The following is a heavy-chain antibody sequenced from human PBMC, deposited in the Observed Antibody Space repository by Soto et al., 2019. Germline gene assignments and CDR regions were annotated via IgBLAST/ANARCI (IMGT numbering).Heavy chain of an antibody. D-gene: IGHD2-15*01. CDR2: ITPMFETA. V-gene: IGHV1-69*06. CDR1: GGTFSSYA. J-gene: IGHJ6*02. CDR3: ARTIVTVVFGGYSYYGMDV. Sequence: QVQLVQSGAEVKKPGSSVKVSCKASGGTFSSYAISWVRQAPGQGLEWMGGITPMFETANYAQKFQGRVTITADKSTRTAYMELRSLRSEDTAVYYCARTIVTVVFGGYSYYGMDVWGQGTTVTVSS.